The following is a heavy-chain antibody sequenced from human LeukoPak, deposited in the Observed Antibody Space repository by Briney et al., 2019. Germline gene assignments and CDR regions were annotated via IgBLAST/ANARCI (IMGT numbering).Heavy chain of an antibody. CDR2: ISAYNGNT. CDR1: GYTFTSYD. D-gene: IGHD2-15*01. Sequence: GASVKVSCKASGYTFTSYDINWVRQAPGQGLEWMGWISAYNGNTNYAQKLQGRVTMTTDTSTSTAYMELRSLRSDDTAVYYCARDADIVVVVAATPDYFDYWGQGTLVTVSS. J-gene: IGHJ4*02. CDR3: ARDADIVVVVAATPDYFDY. V-gene: IGHV1-18*01.